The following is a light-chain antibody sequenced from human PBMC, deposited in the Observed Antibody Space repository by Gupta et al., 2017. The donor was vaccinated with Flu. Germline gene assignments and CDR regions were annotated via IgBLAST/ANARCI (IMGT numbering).Light chain of an antibody. V-gene: IGKV1-39*01. Sequence: DIQMTQSPSSLSASVGDRVTITCRASQSISSYLNWYQQKPGRTPKLLLYAASRYLSAVPSTISGRGSSTDFTLTIIRRLPPDFTTTYCRQRYGNPRTFGPGTKVEIK. CDR1: QSISSY. CDR3: RQRYGNPRT. CDR2: AAS. J-gene: IGKJ1*01.